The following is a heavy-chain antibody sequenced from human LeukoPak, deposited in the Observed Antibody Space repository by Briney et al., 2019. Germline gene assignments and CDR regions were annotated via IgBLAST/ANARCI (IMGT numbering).Heavy chain of an antibody. V-gene: IGHV4-59*08. J-gene: IGHJ5*02. CDR2: IFYSGST. CDR3: ARSESRYNWFDP. Sequence: PSETLSLTCTVSGGSIRSYYWSWIRQPPGKGLEWIAYIFYSGSTNFNPSLKSRVTISVDTSKNQFSLWLSSVTAADTAVYYCARSESRYNWFDPWGQGTLVTVSS. CDR1: GGSIRSYY. D-gene: IGHD2-2*01.